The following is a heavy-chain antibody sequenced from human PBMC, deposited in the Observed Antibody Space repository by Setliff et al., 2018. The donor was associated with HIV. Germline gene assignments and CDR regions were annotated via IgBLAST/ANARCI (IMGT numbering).Heavy chain of an antibody. CDR1: GGSISVSSHY. Sequence: PSETLSLTCTVSGGSISVSSHYWGWIRQPPGKGLEWIGSIYYSGSTYQNPSLKSRVAISVDTSKNQFSLKLSSVTAADTAFYFCARIIGSDTAGAQYYSDYWGQGTLVTVS. V-gene: IGHV4-39*07. CDR3: ARIIGSDTAGAQYYSDY. D-gene: IGHD6-13*01. CDR2: IYYSGST. J-gene: IGHJ4*02.